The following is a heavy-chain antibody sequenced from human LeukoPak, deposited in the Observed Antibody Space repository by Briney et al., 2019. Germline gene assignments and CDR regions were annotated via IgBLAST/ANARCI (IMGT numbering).Heavy chain of an antibody. CDR1: GFTFSFYS. V-gene: IGHV3-21*04. D-gene: IGHD3-3*01. CDR3: AKEVFSDFWSGYVDY. J-gene: IGHJ4*02. CDR2: ISSVSSYI. Sequence: PGGSLRLSCVASGFTFSFYSMNWVRQPPGKGLEWVSSISSVSSYIYSADSVKGRFTISRDNSKNTLYLQMNSLRAEDTAVYYCAKEVFSDFWSGYVDYWGQGTLVTVSS.